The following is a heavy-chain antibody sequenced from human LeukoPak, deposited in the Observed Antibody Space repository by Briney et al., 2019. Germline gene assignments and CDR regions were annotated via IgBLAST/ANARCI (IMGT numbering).Heavy chain of an antibody. CDR1: GGSISSYY. V-gene: IGHV4-59*08. CDR2: IYYSGST. Sequence: ETLSLTCAVSGGSISSYYWSWIRQPPGKGLEWIGYIYYSGSTNYNPSLKSRVTTLVDMSKNQFSLKLSSVTAADTAVYYCARWGGTLNAFDVWGQGTLVTVSS. CDR3: ARWGGTLNAFDV. J-gene: IGHJ3*01. D-gene: IGHD1-26*01.